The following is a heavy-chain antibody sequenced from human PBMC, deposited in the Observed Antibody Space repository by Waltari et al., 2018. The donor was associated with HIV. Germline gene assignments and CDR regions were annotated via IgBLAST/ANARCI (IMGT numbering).Heavy chain of an antibody. CDR1: GYTFSDYY. CDR3: TRLLGPECSDEICYNGFDS. D-gene: IGHD2-15*01. J-gene: IGHJ5*01. CDR2: SSPDGDGT. V-gene: IGHV1-2*06. Sequence: QVHLVQSGSAVKKPGASVKVSCKTSGYTFSDYYIHWVRQAPGQGLEWMGRSSPDGDGTNFAQKFLGRVTMTRDTSLRTAYMELSRLTSDDTAVYFCTRLLGPECSDEICYNGFDSWGQGTPVIVSS.